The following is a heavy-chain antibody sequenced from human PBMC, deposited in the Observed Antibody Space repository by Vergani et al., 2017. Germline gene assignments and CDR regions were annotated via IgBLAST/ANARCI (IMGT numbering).Heavy chain of an antibody. CDR3: VRDRRPEVVNIFDY. D-gene: IGHD4-23*01. J-gene: IGHJ4*02. V-gene: IGHV3-33*08. CDR1: GFTFSTYA. Sequence: VQLLESGGSLKQPGGSVRLSCAASGFTFSTYAMHWVRQAPGKGLEWVAVIWFDGDNKYYADSVKGRFTIARDNSKNTLFLQMNSLRAEDTAVYYCVRDRRPEVVNIFDYWGRGTLVTVSS. CDR2: IWFDGDNK.